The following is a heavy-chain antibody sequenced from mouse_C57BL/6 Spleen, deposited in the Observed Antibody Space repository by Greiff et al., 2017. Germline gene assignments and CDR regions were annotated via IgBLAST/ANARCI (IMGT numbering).Heavy chain of an antibody. CDR3: TTIAAVVDYAMDY. Sequence: VQLQQSGAELVRPGASVTLSCKASGYTFTDYEMHWVKQTPVHGLEWIGAIDPETGGTAYNQKFKGKAILTADKSSSTAYMELRSLTSEDSAVXYGTTIAAVVDYAMDYWGQGTSVTVSS. CDR1: GYTFTDYE. CDR2: IDPETGGT. D-gene: IGHD1-1*01. J-gene: IGHJ4*01. V-gene: IGHV1-15*01.